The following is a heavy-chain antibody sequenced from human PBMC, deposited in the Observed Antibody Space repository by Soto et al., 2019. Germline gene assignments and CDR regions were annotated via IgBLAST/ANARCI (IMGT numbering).Heavy chain of an antibody. D-gene: IGHD7-27*01. J-gene: IGHJ5*02. CDR2: IFSSGTT. V-gene: IGHV4-59*01. CDR3: VRGRQTGGLGWGWFDP. Sequence: PSETLSLTCTVSGDSFSRYYWNWIRQPPGKGLEWIGTIFSSGTTNYKSSLKSRLTMAIDPSKNQISLRLTSVTAADSAVYFCVRGRQTGGLGWGWFDPWGQGTLVTVSS. CDR1: GDSFSRYY.